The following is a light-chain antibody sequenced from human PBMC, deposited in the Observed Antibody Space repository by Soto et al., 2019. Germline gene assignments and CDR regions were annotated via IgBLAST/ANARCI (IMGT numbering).Light chain of an antibody. J-gene: IGKJ1*01. CDR1: QSISMY. CDR3: QQSYDMPWT. V-gene: IGKV1-39*01. CDR2: SAS. Sequence: IPMTQPPSPLSASFRDTLTITCRASQSISMYLSWYQQKPGKAPKLLIYSASILQSGVPSRFSGSGFGTDFTLTINSLQPEDFAGYHCQQSYDMPWTFGQGTKVDIK.